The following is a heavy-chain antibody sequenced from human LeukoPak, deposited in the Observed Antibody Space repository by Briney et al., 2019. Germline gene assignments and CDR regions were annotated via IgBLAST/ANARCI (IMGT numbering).Heavy chain of an antibody. V-gene: IGHV3-21*01. D-gene: IGHD3-10*01. Sequence: PGGPLRLSCAASGFTVSSYSMSWVRQAPGKGLEWVSSISSSSSYIYYADSVKGRFTISRDNAKNSLYLQMNSLRAEDTAVYYCARDKGMVRGVIGYWGQGTLVTVSS. CDR1: GFTVSSYS. J-gene: IGHJ4*02. CDR2: ISSSSSYI. CDR3: ARDKGMVRGVIGY.